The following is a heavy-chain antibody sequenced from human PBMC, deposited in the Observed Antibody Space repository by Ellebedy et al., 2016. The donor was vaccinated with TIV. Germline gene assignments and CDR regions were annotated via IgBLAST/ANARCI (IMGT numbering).Heavy chain of an antibody. J-gene: IGHJ4*02. CDR2: IYYSGST. Sequence: SETLSLTCTVSGGSISSSSYYWGWIRQPPGKGLEWIGSIYYSGSTYYNPSLKSRVTISVDTSKNQFSLKLSSVTAADTAVYYCARHYDILTSEHAFEYWGQGTLVTVSS. V-gene: IGHV4-39*01. CDR1: GGSISSSSYY. D-gene: IGHD3-9*01. CDR3: ARHYDILTSEHAFEY.